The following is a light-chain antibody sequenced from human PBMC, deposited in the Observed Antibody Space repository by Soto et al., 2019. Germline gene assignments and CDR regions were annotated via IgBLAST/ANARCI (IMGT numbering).Light chain of an antibody. CDR1: RSLSSTS. V-gene: IGKV3-20*01. Sequence: EIVLTQSPGTLSLSPGERAALSCRASRSLSSTSLAWYQQRPGQAPRLLLYDVSSRATGIPDRFSGSGSGTDFTLTINRLEPDDFAVYYCQQYCSSPRTFGQGTKVEIK. CDR3: QQYCSSPRT. J-gene: IGKJ1*01. CDR2: DVS.